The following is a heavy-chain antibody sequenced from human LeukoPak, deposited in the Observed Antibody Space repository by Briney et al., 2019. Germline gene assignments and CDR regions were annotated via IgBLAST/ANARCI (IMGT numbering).Heavy chain of an antibody. Sequence: PGGSLRLSCAASGFTFSIYWMHWVRQAPGKGLVWVSRINSDGSSTRYVDSVKGRFTISRDNAKNTLYLQMNSLRAEDTAVYYCARAPSIAVAGYFDYWGQGTLVTVSS. CDR2: INSDGSST. CDR1: GFTFSIYW. CDR3: ARAPSIAVAGYFDY. V-gene: IGHV3-74*01. D-gene: IGHD6-19*01. J-gene: IGHJ4*02.